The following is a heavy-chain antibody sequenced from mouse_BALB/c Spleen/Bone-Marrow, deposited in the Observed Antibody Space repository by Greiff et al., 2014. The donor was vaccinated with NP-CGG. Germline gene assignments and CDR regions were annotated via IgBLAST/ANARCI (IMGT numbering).Heavy chain of an antibody. J-gene: IGHJ1*01. CDR1: GFTFTDYY. CDR3: ARDENVGIYWYFDV. CDR2: IRNKAKGYTT. Sequence: EVKLVESGGGSVQPGGSLRLSCATSGFTFTDYYMSWVRQPPGKALEWLGFIRNKAKGYTTDYSASVKGRFTISRDSSQRILYLQMNTLRAEDSATYYCARDENVGIYWYFDVWGAGTTVIVSS. V-gene: IGHV7-3*02.